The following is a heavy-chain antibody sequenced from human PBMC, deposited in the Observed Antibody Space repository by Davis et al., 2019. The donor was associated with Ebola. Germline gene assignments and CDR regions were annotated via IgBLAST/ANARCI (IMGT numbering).Heavy chain of an antibody. CDR3: ARDLQFGELGMDV. V-gene: IGHV1-69*13. D-gene: IGHD3-16*01. J-gene: IGHJ6*04. CDR2: LIPIFGTA. CDR1: GGTFRSYA. Sequence: SVKVSCKASGGTFRSYAISWVRQAPGQGLEWMGGLIPIFGTANYAQKFQGRVTITADESTSTAYMELSSLRSEDTAVYYCARDLQFGELGMDVWGKGTTVTVSS.